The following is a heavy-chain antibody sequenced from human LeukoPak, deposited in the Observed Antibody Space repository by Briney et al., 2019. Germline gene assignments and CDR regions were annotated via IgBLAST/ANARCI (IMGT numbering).Heavy chain of an antibody. CDR2: IYYSGST. J-gene: IGHJ6*03. D-gene: IGHD2-15*01. CDR1: GGSISSGDYY. Sequence: SETLSLTCTVSGGSISSGDYYWSWIRQPPGEGLEWIGYIYYSGSTYYNPSLKCRFTISVDTSKNQFSLKLSSVTAADTAVYYCARAIYCSGGSCYQGKYYYYYMDVWGKGTTVTVSS. CDR3: ARAIYCSGGSCYQGKYYYYYMDV. V-gene: IGHV4-30-4*08.